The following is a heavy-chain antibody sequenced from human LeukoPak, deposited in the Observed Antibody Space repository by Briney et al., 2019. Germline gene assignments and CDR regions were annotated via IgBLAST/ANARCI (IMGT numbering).Heavy chain of an antibody. V-gene: IGHV3-7*01. J-gene: IGHJ4*02. CDR1: GFIFSNFW. CDR2: INRDGSEK. Sequence: GGSLRLSCAGSGFIFSNFWMGWARQGPGKGLQWVASINRDGSEKHPVDSVKGRFTISRDNAKNSVYLQMNGLTVEDTAVYYCVRDVDIWGQGTLVTVSS. D-gene: IGHD5-24*01. CDR3: VRDVDI.